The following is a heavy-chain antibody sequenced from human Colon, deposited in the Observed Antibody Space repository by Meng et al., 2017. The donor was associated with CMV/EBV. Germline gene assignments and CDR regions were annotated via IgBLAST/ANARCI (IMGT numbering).Heavy chain of an antibody. J-gene: IGHJ5*02. D-gene: IGHD6-13*01. Sequence: ASVKVSCKASGYTFTSYDINWVRQATGQGLEWMGWMNPNSGNTGYAQKFQGRVTITRNTSISTAYMELSSLRSEDTAVYYCARRIAAAANWFDPWGQGTLVTVSS. CDR2: MNPNSGNT. V-gene: IGHV1-8*03. CDR3: ARRIAAAANWFDP. CDR1: GYTFTSYD.